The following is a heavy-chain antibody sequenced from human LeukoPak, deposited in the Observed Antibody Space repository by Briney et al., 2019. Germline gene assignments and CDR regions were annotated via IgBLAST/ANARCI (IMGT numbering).Heavy chain of an antibody. Sequence: GESLKISCKGSGYRFSNDWIGWVRQMPGKGLEWMGIIYPDDSDTKYSPSFQGQVSISADKSINTAYLQWGSLKASDTAMYYCARRHCSGGSCYGEFDYWGQGPLVTVSS. J-gene: IGHJ4*02. D-gene: IGHD2-15*01. CDR3: ARRHCSGGSCYGEFDY. CDR1: GYRFSNDW. V-gene: IGHV5-51*01. CDR2: IYPDDSDT.